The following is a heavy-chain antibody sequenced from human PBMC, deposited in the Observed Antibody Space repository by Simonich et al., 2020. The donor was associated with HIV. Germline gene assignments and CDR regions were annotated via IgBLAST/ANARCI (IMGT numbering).Heavy chain of an antibody. CDR2: FIPFFGTS. CDR3: AREDFGDYGGKHFDY. J-gene: IGHJ4*02. Sequence: QVQLVQSGAEVKKPGSSVKVSCKASGGTFSSYAISWVRQAPGQGLEWMGRFIPFFGTSNYAQKFQGRDPITVDESPSTAYMELNSLTSEDTAIYYCAREDFGDYGGKHFDYWGQGTLVTVSS. CDR1: GGTFSSYA. D-gene: IGHD4-17*01. V-gene: IGHV1-69*13.